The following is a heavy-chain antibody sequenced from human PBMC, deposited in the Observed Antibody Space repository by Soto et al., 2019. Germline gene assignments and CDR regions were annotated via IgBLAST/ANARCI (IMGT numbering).Heavy chain of an antibody. V-gene: IGHV4-59*01. CDR2: IYFSGST. D-gene: IGHD6-19*01. CDR1: GASITPYY. CDR3: ARSVNRVAVGPEY. Sequence: QVQLQESGPGLLKASETLSLTCTVSGASITPYYWTWIRQPPGKGLELIGYIYFSGSTNYNPSLKSRVTISVATSKNLLSLNLTSVTAADTAVYYCARSVNRVAVGPEYWGQGTLVTVSS. J-gene: IGHJ4*02.